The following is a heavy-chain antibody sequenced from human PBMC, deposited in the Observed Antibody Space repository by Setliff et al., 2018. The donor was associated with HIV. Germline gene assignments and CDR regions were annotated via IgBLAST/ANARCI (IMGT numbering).Heavy chain of an antibody. CDR2: IYPGDSDT. Sequence: SGESLKISCKGSGYGFSNYWLAWVRQTPGKGLEWMGIIYPGDSDTRYSPSFQGQVTFSADKSINTAYLQWGSLKASDTGIYFCARQTSRYITLSPPDYWGQGTLVTV. J-gene: IGHJ4*02. V-gene: IGHV5-51*01. CDR1: GYGFSNYW. CDR3: ARQTSRYITLSPPDY. D-gene: IGHD3-9*01.